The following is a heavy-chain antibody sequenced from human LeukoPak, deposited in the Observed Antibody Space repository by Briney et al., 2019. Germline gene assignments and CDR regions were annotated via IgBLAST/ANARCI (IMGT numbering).Heavy chain of an antibody. CDR3: ARARYCTSGSCYADY. J-gene: IGHJ4*02. Sequence: GGSLRLSCAASGFTFSDYWMQWVRQVPGRGLLWVSRFHLDGSAKSYADSVKGRFTISRDNAKNTLYLQMNSLRVEDTAVYYCARARYCTSGSCYADYWGQGTLVTVSS. V-gene: IGHV3-74*01. D-gene: IGHD2-15*01. CDR1: GFTFSDYW. CDR2: FHLDGSAK.